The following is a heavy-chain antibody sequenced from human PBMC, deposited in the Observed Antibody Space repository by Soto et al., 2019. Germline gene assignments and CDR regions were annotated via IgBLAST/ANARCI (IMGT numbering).Heavy chain of an antibody. CDR3: ARDWVFDE. Sequence: SETLSLTCSVSGGSISSGDYYWSWIRQPPGKGLEWIGYIYYSGSTNYNPSLKSRVTISVDTSKNQFSLKLSSVTAADTAVDYCARDWVFDEWGQGTLVTVS. CDR1: GGSISSGDYY. V-gene: IGHV4-61*08. D-gene: IGHD3-16*01. J-gene: IGHJ4*02. CDR2: IYYSGST.